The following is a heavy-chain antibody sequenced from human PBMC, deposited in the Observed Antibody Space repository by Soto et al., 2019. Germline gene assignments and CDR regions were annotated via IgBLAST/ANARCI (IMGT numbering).Heavy chain of an antibody. CDR2: ICSTSTTI. CDR3: ARQPGTPMVRGVIYNYYSMDV. CDR1: GFTFSTYS. V-gene: IGHV3-48*02. D-gene: IGHD3-10*01. J-gene: IGHJ6*02. Sequence: GGSLRLSCAASGFTFSTYSMNWVRQAPGKVLEWVSYICSTSTTIYYADSVKGRFTISRDNAKNSLFLQMNSLRDEDTAVYYCARQPGTPMVRGVIYNYYSMDVWGPGTTVTVSS.